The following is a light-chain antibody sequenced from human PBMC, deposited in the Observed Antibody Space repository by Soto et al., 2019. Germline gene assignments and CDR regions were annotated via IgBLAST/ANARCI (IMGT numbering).Light chain of an antibody. CDR1: QSISSW. J-gene: IGKJ3*01. V-gene: IGKV1-39*01. Sequence: DIQMTQSPSTLSAFVGDSVTITCRASQSISSWLAWYQQKPGKAPKLLIYAASSLQSGVPSRFSGSGSGTDFTLTISSLQPEDFATYYCQQSYSTPFTFGPGTKVDIK. CDR2: AAS. CDR3: QQSYSTPFT.